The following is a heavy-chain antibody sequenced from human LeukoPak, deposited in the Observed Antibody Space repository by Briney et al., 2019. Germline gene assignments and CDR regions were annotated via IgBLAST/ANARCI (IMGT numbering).Heavy chain of an antibody. V-gene: IGHV1-46*01. Sequence: ASVKVSCKASGYTFTSYYMNWVHQAPGQGLEWMEIINPSGGSTSYAQKFQGRVTMTRDMSTSTVYMELSSLRSEDTAVYYCARDLGYDSSGYSFDYWGQGTLVTVSS. CDR3: ARDLGYDSSGYSFDY. J-gene: IGHJ4*02. CDR1: GYTFTSYY. D-gene: IGHD3-22*01. CDR2: INPSGGST.